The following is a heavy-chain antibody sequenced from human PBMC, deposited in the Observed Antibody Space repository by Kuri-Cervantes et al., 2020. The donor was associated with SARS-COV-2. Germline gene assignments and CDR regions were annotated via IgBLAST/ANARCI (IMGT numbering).Heavy chain of an antibody. CDR2: IYYSGST. J-gene: IGHJ4*02. CDR1: GGSISSSISSSSYY. V-gene: IGHV4-39*01. Sequence: ESLKISCTVSGGSISSSISSSSYYWGWIRQPPGKGLEWIGSIYYSGSTYYNPSLKSRVTISVDTSKNQFSLKLSSVTAADTAVYYCARRPTSITIFGVVNINPFDYWGQGTLVTVSS. CDR3: ARRPTSITIFGVVNINPFDY. D-gene: IGHD3-3*01.